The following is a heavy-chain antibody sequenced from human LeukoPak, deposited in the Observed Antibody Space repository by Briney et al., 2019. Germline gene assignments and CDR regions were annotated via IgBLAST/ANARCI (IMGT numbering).Heavy chain of an antibody. V-gene: IGHV3-20*04. CDR1: GFTFDDYG. J-gene: IGHJ6*03. D-gene: IGHD6-19*01. CDR3: ARAAVAESLYYYYMDV. CDR2: INWNGGST. Sequence: GGSLRLSCAASGFTFDDYGMSWVRQAPGKGLEWVSGINWNGGSTGYADSVKGRFTISRDNAKNSLYLQMNSLRAEDTALYYCARAAVAESLYYYYMDVWGKGTTVTVSS.